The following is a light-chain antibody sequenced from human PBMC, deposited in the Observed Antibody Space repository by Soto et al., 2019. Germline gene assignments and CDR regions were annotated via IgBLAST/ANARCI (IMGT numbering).Light chain of an antibody. V-gene: IGLV1-44*01. J-gene: IGLJ3*02. CDR3: ATWDDSLNGPWV. CDR1: SSNIGSYT. Sequence: QSVLTQPPSASGTPGQRVTISCSGSSSNIGSYTVNWYQHLPGTAPKLLIYSNNQRPSGVPDRFSGSKSGTSASLAISGLQSDDEAGYYCATWDDSLNGPWVFGGGTKLTVL. CDR2: SNN.